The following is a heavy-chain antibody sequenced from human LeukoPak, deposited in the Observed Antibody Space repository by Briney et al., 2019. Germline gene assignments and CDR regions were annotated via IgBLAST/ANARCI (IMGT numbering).Heavy chain of an antibody. CDR3: ATYLTMIVVVTPGYFDY. J-gene: IGHJ4*02. V-gene: IGHV1-24*01. CDR1: GYTLTELS. Sequence: ASVKVSCKVSGYTLTELSMHWVRQAPGKGLEWMGGFDPEDGETIYAQKFQGRVTMTEDTSTDTAYMELSSLRSGDTAVYYCATYLTMIVVVTPGYFDYWGQGTLVTVSS. D-gene: IGHD3-22*01. CDR2: FDPEDGET.